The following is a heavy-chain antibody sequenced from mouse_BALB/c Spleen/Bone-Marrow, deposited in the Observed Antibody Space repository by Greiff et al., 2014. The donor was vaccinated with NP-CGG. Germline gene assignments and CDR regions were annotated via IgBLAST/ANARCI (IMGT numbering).Heavy chain of an antibody. Sequence: EVKLEESGGDLVKPGGSLKLSCAASGFTFSDFYMFWFRQTPEKRLEWVATISDGGTYTYYPDNVKGRFTISRDNAKNNLYLQMSSLKSEDTAMYYCARSGERYGAMDYWGQGTSVTVSS. V-gene: IGHV5-4*02. CDR2: ISDGGTYT. J-gene: IGHJ4*01. D-gene: IGHD1-1*02. CDR1: GFTFSDFY. CDR3: ARSGERYGAMDY.